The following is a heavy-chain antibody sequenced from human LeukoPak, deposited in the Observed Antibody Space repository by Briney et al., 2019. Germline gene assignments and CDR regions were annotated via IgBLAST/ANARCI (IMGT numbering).Heavy chain of an antibody. V-gene: IGHV1-18*01. CDR2: ISAYNGNT. Sequence: GASVKVSCKASGYTFTSYGISWVRQAPGQGLEWMGWISAYNGNTNYAQKLQGRVTMTTDTSTSTAYMELRSLRSDDTAVYYCARENYYYGSGSYSDYWGQGTLVTVSS. J-gene: IGHJ4*02. CDR1: GYTFTSYG. D-gene: IGHD3-10*01. CDR3: ARENYYYGSGSYSDY.